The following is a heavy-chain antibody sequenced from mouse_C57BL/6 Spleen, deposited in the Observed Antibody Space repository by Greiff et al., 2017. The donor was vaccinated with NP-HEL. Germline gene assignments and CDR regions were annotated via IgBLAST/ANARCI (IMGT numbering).Heavy chain of an antibody. V-gene: IGHV1-55*01. CDR2: IYPGSGST. Sequence: QVQLQQSGAELVKPGASVKMSCKASGYTFTSYWITWVKQRPGQGLEWIGDIYPGSGSTNYNEKFKSKATLTVDTSSSTAYMQLSSLTSEDSAVYYCAREVFSTVVATYVYFDYWGQGTTLTVSS. D-gene: IGHD1-1*01. J-gene: IGHJ2*01. CDR3: AREVFSTVVATYVYFDY. CDR1: GYTFTSYW.